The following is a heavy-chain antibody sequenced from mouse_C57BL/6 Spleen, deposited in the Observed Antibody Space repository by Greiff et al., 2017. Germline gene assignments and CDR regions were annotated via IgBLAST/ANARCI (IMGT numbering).Heavy chain of an antibody. CDR3: ALIYYGKGGNFEV. V-gene: IGHV1-61*01. CDR2: IYPSDSET. CDR1: GYTFTSYW. J-gene: IGHJ1*03. Sequence: QVQLQQPGAELVRPGSSVKLSCKASGYTFTSYWMDWVKQRPGQGLEWIGNIYPSDSETHYNQKFKDKATLTVDKSSSTAYMQLSSLTSEDSAVYYCALIYYGKGGNFEVWGTGTTVTVSS. D-gene: IGHD2-1*01.